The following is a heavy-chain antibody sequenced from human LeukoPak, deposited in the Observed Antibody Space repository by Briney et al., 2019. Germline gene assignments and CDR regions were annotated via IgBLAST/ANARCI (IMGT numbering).Heavy chain of an antibody. Sequence: GGSLRLSCAASGFTFGDYAMYWVRQAPGKGLEWVSGISWNSGSRGYADSVKGRFTISRDNSKNSLYLQMNSLITGDTALYYCAKSQSGYSSSPDSWGQGTLVSVSS. V-gene: IGHV3-9*01. CDR3: AKSQSGYSSSPDS. CDR1: GFTFGDYA. CDR2: ISWNSGSR. D-gene: IGHD6-13*01. J-gene: IGHJ5*01.